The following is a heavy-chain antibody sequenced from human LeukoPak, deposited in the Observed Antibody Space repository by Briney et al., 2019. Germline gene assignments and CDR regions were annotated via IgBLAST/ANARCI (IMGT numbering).Heavy chain of an antibody. CDR2: ISTTGRTI. CDR3: ARDPTTGDIDY. Sequence: PGGSLRLSCAASGFTFSSYEMNWVRQAPGKGLEWVSFISTTGRTIYYADSVKGRFTISRDNAKDSLFLQMNSLRAEDTAVYYCARDPTTGDIDYWGQGTLVNVSS. D-gene: IGHD7-27*01. V-gene: IGHV3-48*03. J-gene: IGHJ4*02. CDR1: GFTFSSYE.